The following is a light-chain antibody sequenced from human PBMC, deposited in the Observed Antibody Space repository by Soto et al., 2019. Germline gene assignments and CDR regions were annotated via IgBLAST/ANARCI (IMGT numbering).Light chain of an antibody. CDR3: SSYTCNRCPVV. J-gene: IGLJ2*01. Sequence: QSALTQPASVSGSPGQSITISCTGTSSDVGGYNFVSWYQQHPGKAPKLMIYEVTNRPSGVSTRFSGSRSGNTASLTISGLQAEDEADYYCSSYTCNRCPVVFGGGTKLTVL. V-gene: IGLV2-14*01. CDR2: EVT. CDR1: SSDVGGYNF.